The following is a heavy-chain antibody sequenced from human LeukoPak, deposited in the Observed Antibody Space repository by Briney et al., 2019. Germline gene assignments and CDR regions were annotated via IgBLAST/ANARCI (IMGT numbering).Heavy chain of an antibody. CDR1: GFTFSNAW. CDR3: TTRIH. CDR2: IKRKTDGGTT. Sequence: GWALRLSCAASGFTFSNAWMSWVRQAPGKGLEWVGRIKRKTDGGTTGYAAPVKGRFTISRDDSKNTQYLQMNSLKTEDTAVYYCTTRIHWGQGTLVTVSS. V-gene: IGHV3-15*01. J-gene: IGHJ4*02.